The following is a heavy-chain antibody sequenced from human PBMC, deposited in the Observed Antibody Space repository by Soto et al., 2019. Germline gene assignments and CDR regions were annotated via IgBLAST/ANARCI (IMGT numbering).Heavy chain of an antibody. CDR1: GGSISSYY. V-gene: IGHV4-59*01. CDR3: ARKRPDSSGWYFDY. CDR2: IYYSGST. D-gene: IGHD6-19*01. J-gene: IGHJ4*02. Sequence: SETLSLTCTVSGGSISSYYWSWIRQPPGKGLEWIGYIYYSGSTNYNPSLKSRVTISVDTSKNQFSLKLSSVTAADTAVYYCARKRPDSSGWYFDYWGQGTLVTVSS.